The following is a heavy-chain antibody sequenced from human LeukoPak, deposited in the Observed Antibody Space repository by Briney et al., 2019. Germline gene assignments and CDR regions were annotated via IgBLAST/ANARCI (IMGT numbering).Heavy chain of an antibody. CDR3: ARWTLVRGDDYYYMDV. Sequence: SGPALVKPTQTLTLTCTFSGFSLSTSGVGVGWIRQPPGKALEWLALIYWNDYQRYSPSLKSRLTITKDTSKNQVVLTMTNMDPVDTATYYCARWTLVRGDDYYYMDVWGKGTTVTISS. CDR2: IYWNDYQ. V-gene: IGHV2-5*01. J-gene: IGHJ6*03. CDR1: GFSLSTSGVG. D-gene: IGHD3-10*01.